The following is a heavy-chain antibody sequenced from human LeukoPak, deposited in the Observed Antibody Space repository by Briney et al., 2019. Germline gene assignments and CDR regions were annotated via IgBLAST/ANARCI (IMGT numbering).Heavy chain of an antibody. V-gene: IGHV3-21*01. CDR1: GFTFSSYT. CDR2: ICSTRTYI. D-gene: IGHD2-2*01. Sequence: GGSLRLSCAASGFTFSSYTMDWVRHAPGKGPEWVSSICSTRTYICYADSLKGRFTISRDNAKNSLYLQMDSLRAEDTAVYYCARGFGGYCSSTSCLVTIDYWGQGTLVTVSS. J-gene: IGHJ4*02. CDR3: ARGFGGYCSSTSCLVTIDY.